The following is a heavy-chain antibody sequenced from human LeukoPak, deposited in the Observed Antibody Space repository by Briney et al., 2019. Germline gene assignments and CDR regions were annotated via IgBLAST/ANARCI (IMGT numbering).Heavy chain of an antibody. D-gene: IGHD6-6*01. CDR3: ARVLGFAARIDY. V-gene: IGHV3-21*01. CDR2: ISSSSSYI. Sequence: GGSLRLSCAASGFTFSSYSMNWVRQAPGKGLGWVSSISSSSSYIYYADSVKGRFTISRDNAKNSLYLQMNSLRAEDTAVYYCARVLGFAARIDYWGQGTLVTVSS. J-gene: IGHJ4*02. CDR1: GFTFSSYS.